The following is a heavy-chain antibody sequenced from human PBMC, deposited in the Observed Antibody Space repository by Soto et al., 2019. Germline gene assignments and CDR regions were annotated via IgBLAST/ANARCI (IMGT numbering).Heavy chain of an antibody. Sequence: SETLSLTCAVSGYSISSGYYWGWIRQSPGRGLEWIGSIYHSGSTYYNPSLKSRVTISVDTSKNQFSLKLSSVTAADTAVYYCARDDIVVVTDWGQGTMVTVSS. CDR1: GYSISSGYY. D-gene: IGHD2-21*02. V-gene: IGHV4-38-2*02. CDR3: ARDDIVVVTD. CDR2: IYHSGST. J-gene: IGHJ3*01.